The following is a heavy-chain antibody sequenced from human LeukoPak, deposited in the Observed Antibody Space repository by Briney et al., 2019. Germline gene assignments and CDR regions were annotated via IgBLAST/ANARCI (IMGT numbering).Heavy chain of an antibody. V-gene: IGHV4-30-2*01. D-gene: IGHD1-1*01. CDR2: IYHSGST. Sequence: PSQTLSLTCAVSGGSSSSGGYSWRWIRQPPGKGLEWIGYIYHSGSTYYNPSRKSRVTISVDRSKNQFSLKLSSVTAADTAVYYCARDGFAAGWNDYMDVWGKGTTVTVSS. CDR1: GGSSSSGGYS. CDR3: ARDGFAAGWNDYMDV. J-gene: IGHJ6*03.